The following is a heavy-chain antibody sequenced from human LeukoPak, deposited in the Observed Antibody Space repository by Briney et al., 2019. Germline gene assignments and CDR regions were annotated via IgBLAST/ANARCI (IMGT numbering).Heavy chain of an antibody. J-gene: IGHJ4*02. D-gene: IGHD3-10*01. CDR3: ATASMDRGRPYFDY. CDR1: GYTFTNYG. Sequence: ASVKVSCKASGYTFTNYGIHWVRQAPGQRLQWMGWINAGHGNTRYSQKFQGRVTITRDTSATTAYMELSSLKSEDTAVYYCATASMDRGRPYFDYWGQGTLVTVSS. CDR2: INAGHGNT. V-gene: IGHV1-3*01.